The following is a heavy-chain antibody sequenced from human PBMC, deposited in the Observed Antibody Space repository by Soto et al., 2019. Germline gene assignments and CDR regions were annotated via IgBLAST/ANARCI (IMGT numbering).Heavy chain of an antibody. V-gene: IGHV2-5*02. CDR3: ARAYDTSGYYEYYFDY. CDR1: EFSLTTTGVG. Sequence: SGPTLVNPTQTLTLTCTFSEFSLTTTGVGVGWIRQPPGKALEWLALIYWDDYKRYSPSLKSRLTITKDTSKNQVVLIMTNMDPVDTATYSCARAYDTSGYYEYYFDYWGQGTLVTVSS. J-gene: IGHJ4*02. CDR2: IYWDDYK. D-gene: IGHD3-22*01.